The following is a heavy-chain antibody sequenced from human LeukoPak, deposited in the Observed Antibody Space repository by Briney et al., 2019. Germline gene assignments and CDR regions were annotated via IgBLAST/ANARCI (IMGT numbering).Heavy chain of an antibody. CDR1: GGSFSGYY. Sequence: SETLSLTCAVCGGSFSGYYWSWIRQPPGKGLEWIGEINHSGSTNYNPSLKSRVTISVDTSKNQFSLKLSSVTAADTAVYYCARDRGGNRDGYYSDYWGQGTLVTVSS. J-gene: IGHJ4*02. D-gene: IGHD5-18*01. V-gene: IGHV4-34*01. CDR2: INHSGST. CDR3: ARDRGGNRDGYYSDY.